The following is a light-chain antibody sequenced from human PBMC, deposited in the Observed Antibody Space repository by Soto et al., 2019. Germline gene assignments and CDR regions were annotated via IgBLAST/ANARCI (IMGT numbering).Light chain of an antibody. V-gene: IGKV1-17*03. Sequence: DIQMTQSPSAMSASVGDRVTITCRASQDINNYLVWFQQKPGTVPKRLIYAASSLQSGVPSRFRGIRSGTEFTLTISSLQPEDFATYYCLQHNSYPLTFGGGTKVEIK. J-gene: IGKJ4*01. CDR2: AAS. CDR1: QDINNY. CDR3: LQHNSYPLT.